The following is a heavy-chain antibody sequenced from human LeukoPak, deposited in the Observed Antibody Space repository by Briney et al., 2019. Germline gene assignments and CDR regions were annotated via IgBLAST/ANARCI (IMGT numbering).Heavy chain of an antibody. CDR1: GGSISSYY. CDR2: IYNSGIT. J-gene: IGHJ4*02. D-gene: IGHD1-26*01. V-gene: IGHV4-59*01. Sequence: SETLSLTCIVSGGSISSYYWSWIRHPPGKGLEWIGYIYNSGITNHNPSLKSRVTISVDTSKNQFSLKLSSVTAADTAVYYCARAPRYSGSYYAPKFYFDYWGQGTLVTVSS. CDR3: ARAPRYSGSYYAPKFYFDY.